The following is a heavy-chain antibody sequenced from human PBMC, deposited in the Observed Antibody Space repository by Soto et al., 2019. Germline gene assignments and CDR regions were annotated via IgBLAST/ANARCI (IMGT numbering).Heavy chain of an antibody. CDR1: GFTVSSSY. Sequence: GGSLRLSCAASGFTVSSSYLTWVRQAPGKGLEWVAILYTGTDTVYADSVRGRFTISKDNSKNTLYLQMNSLRAEDTAVYYCAKDLYGYFDYWGQGTLVTVSS. CDR3: AKDLYGYFDY. D-gene: IGHD3-10*01. V-gene: IGHV3-53*01. CDR2: LYTGTDT. J-gene: IGHJ4*02.